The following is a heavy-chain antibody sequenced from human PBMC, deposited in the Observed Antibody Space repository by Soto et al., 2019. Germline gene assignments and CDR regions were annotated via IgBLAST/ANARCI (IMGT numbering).Heavy chain of an antibody. J-gene: IGHJ6*02. CDR3: SISVYSSGWYLYYYYGMDV. Sequence: SETLSLTCTVSGGSISSYYWSWIRQPPGKGLEWIGYIYYSGSTNYNPSLKSRVTISVDTSKNQFSLKLSSVTAADTAVYFCSISVYSSGWYLYYYYGMDVWGQGTTVTVSS. CDR2: IYYSGST. D-gene: IGHD6-19*01. CDR1: GGSISSYY. V-gene: IGHV4-59*01.